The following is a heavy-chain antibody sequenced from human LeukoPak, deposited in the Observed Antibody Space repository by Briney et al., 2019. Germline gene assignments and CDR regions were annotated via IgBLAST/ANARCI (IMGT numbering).Heavy chain of an antibody. V-gene: IGHV3-48*01. CDR3: ARHLYSSSPD. CDR1: GFTFSTYS. CDR2: ITSSSSAI. Sequence: GGSLRLSCAASGFTFSTYSMNWVRQAPGKGLEWVSHITSSSSAIYYADSVKGRFSISRDNAKNSLYLQMNSLRAEDTAVYYCARHLYSSSPDWGQGTLVTVSS. D-gene: IGHD6-6*01. J-gene: IGHJ4*02.